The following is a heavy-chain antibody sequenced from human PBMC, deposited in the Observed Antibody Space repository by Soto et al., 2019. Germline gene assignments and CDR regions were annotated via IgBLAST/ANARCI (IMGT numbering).Heavy chain of an antibody. CDR1: GYSFTSYW. CDR3: ARHRYCSSTSCPDYYYYYYMDV. CDR2: IYPGDSDT. Sequence: GESLKVSCKGSGYSFTSYWIGWVRQMPWKGLEWMGIIYPGDSDTRYSPSFQGQVTISADKSISTAYLQWSSLKASDTAMYYCARHRYCSSTSCPDYYYYYYMDVWGKGTTVTVSS. J-gene: IGHJ6*03. V-gene: IGHV5-51*01. D-gene: IGHD2-2*01.